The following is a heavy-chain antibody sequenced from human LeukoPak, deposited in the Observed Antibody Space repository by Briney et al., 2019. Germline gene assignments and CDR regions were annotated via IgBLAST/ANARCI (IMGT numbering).Heavy chain of an antibody. CDR2: ISYDGSNK. V-gene: IGHV3-30*18. Sequence: GRSLRLSCAASGFTFSSYGMHWVRQAPGKGLEWVAVISYDGSNKYYGDSVKGRFTISRDNSKNTLYLQMNSLRPEDTAVYYCAKDFRSWYDGGFDYWGQGTLVTVSS. D-gene: IGHD6-13*01. CDR3: AKDFRSWYDGGFDY. CDR1: GFTFSSYG. J-gene: IGHJ4*02.